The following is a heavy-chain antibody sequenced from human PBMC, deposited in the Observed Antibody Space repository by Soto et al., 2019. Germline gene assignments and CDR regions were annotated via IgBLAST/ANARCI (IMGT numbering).Heavy chain of an antibody. Sequence: QVQLVQSGAEVKKPGSSVKVSCKASVGTFSSYAISWVRQAPVQGLEWMGGIIPIFGTANYAQKFQGRVTITADESTSTAYIELISLRSEDTAVYYCARNYAFWGMDVWGQGTTVTVSS. CDR3: ARNYAFWGMDV. CDR2: IIPIFGTA. D-gene: IGHD3-3*01. J-gene: IGHJ6*02. CDR1: VGTFSSYA. V-gene: IGHV1-69*12.